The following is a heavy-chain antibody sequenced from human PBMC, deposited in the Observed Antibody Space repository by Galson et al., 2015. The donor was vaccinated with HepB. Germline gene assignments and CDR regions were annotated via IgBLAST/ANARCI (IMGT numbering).Heavy chain of an antibody. CDR3: ARVVTMVRGWGMDV. Sequence: SLRLSCAASGFTFSSYAMHWVRQAPGKGLEWVAVISYDGSNKYYADSVKGRFTISRDNSKNTLYLQMNSLRAEDTAVYYCARVVTMVRGWGMDVWGQGTTVTVSS. CDR2: ISYDGSNK. D-gene: IGHD3-10*01. J-gene: IGHJ6*02. V-gene: IGHV3-30*04. CDR1: GFTFSSYA.